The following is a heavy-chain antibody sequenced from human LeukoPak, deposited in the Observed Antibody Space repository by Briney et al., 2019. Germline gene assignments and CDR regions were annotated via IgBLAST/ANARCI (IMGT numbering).Heavy chain of an antibody. CDR1: GFTFGDYY. CDR2: ISNSGTTI. D-gene: IGHD3-16*01. J-gene: IGHJ5*02. V-gene: IGHV3-11*01. Sequence: GGSLRLSCAASGFTFGDYYMNWIRQAPGKGLEWVSYISNSGTTIYYADSVKGRFTISRDNSKNTLYLQMNSLRAEDTAVYYCAKDDNYIRFLSWGQGTLVTVSS. CDR3: AKDDNYIRFLS.